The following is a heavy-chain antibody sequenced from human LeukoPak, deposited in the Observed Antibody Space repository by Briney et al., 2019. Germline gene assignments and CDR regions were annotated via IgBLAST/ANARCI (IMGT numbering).Heavy chain of an antibody. CDR3: ASASVATDAFDI. J-gene: IGHJ3*02. CDR1: EFTLRSYA. Sequence: PGGSLRLSCAASEFTLRSYAMHWVRQAPGKGLEWVAVISYDGSGAYYAVSVKGRFTISRDNAKNSLYLQMNSLRAEDTAVYYCASASVATDAFDIWGQGTMVTVSS. V-gene: IGHV3-30*04. D-gene: IGHD6-19*01. CDR2: ISYDGSGA.